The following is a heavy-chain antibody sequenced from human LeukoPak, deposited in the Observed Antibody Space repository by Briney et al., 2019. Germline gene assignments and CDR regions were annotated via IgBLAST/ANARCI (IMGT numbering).Heavy chain of an antibody. D-gene: IGHD3-3*01. CDR1: GASLSDYY. CDR2: TSDTGKT. CDR3: VTGYYEPFDN. V-gene: IGHV4-59*01. J-gene: IGHJ4*02. Sequence: PSEPVSLTCNVSGASLSDYYWGWIRQSTAKGLEWLGYTSDTGKTDYNPSLNSRGTLSLDTSKNQFSLRLASVTAADTAVYYCVTGYYEPFDNWGQGTLVTVSS.